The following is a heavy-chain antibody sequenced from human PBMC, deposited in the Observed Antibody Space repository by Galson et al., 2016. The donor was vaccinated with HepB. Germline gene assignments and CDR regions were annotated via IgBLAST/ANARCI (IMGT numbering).Heavy chain of an antibody. D-gene: IGHD1-26*01. CDR2: IVPIFSTA. J-gene: IGHJ2*01. CDR1: GVSFTNYA. Sequence: SVKVSCKASGVSFTNYAVSWVRQAPGQGLEWMGGIVPIFSTADYAQKFQGRVTITADESTSTAYLEVRSLTSEDTAVYFCARGSGTYWYFDLWGRGTLVIVSS. CDR3: ARGSGTYWYFDL. V-gene: IGHV1-69*13.